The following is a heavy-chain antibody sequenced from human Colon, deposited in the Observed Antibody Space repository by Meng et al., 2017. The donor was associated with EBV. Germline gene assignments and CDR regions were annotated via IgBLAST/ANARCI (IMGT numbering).Heavy chain of an antibody. D-gene: IGHD1-26*01. CDR3: ARGKQDAWELLAY. CDR1: GVSISSNIR. V-gene: IGHV4-4*02. CDR2: IDDSGST. J-gene: IGHJ4*02. Sequence: QVRLQESGPGRVKPSGTRSLTCGGSGVSISSNIRWTGVRQPPGKGLEWIGDIDDSGSTNYNPSLNSRISISLDKSKNHFSLKVNSVTAADTAVYYCARGKQDAWELLAYWGQGALVTVSS.